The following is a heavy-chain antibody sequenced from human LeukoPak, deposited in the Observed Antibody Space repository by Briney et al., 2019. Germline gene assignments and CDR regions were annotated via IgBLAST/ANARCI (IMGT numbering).Heavy chain of an antibody. J-gene: IGHJ4*02. D-gene: IGHD3-10*01. Sequence: GGSLRLPCATSGFTFNHYELNWVRQAPGKGLEWISYITSSGDVVTYADPVKGRFTMSRDNAKNSVYLQMNSLRPEDTAVYYCARDYYGDEDFDYWGQGTLVTVSS. CDR3: ARDYYGDEDFDY. V-gene: IGHV3-48*03. CDR2: ITSSGDVV. CDR1: GFTFNHYE.